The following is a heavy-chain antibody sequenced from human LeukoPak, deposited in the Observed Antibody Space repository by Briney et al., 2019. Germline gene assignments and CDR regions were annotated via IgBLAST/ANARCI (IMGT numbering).Heavy chain of an antibody. CDR2: IRYDGSNK. J-gene: IGHJ4*02. CDR1: GFTFSSYG. V-gene: IGHV3-30*02. Sequence: GGSLRLSRAASGFTFSSYGMHWVRQAPGKGLEWVAFIRYDGSNKYYADSVKGRFTISRDNYKNTLYLQMNSLRAEDTAVYYCAKVSTPLDDFWSGYCFDYWGQGTLVTVSS. CDR3: AKVSTPLDDFWSGYCFDY. D-gene: IGHD3-3*01.